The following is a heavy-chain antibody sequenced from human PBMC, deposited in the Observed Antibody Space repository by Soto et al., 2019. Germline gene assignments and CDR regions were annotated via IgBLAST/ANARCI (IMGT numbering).Heavy chain of an antibody. J-gene: IGHJ4*01. Sequence: QVQLQESGPGLVKPSETLSLTCSVSGDSIHSYYWTWIRQPPGKGLEWIGYIYYSGSTSYNPSLESRVTFSVDRSKNQFSLSLRSVTAADTAVYYCAREADNGCSDYWGHGTLVTVSP. V-gene: IGHV4-59*01. CDR1: GDSIHSYY. CDR2: IYYSGST. CDR3: AREADNGCSDY. D-gene: IGHD4-17*01.